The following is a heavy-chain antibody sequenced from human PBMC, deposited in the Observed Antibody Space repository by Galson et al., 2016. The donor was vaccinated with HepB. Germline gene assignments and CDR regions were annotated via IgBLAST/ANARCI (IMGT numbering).Heavy chain of an antibody. J-gene: IGHJ5*02. CDR1: GFTFDDYA. Sequence: SLRLSCAASGFTFDDYAMHWLRQGPGKGLEWVSGIRWNSGRIGYADSVKGRFTISRDNAKNSLYLQMNSLRPEDTALYYCAARLGESLESWGQGTQVTVSS. D-gene: IGHD3-16*01. V-gene: IGHV3-9*01. CDR2: IRWNSGRI. CDR3: AARLGESLES.